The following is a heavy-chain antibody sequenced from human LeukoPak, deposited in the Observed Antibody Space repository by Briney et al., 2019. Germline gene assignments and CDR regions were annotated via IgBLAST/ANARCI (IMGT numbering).Heavy chain of an antibody. D-gene: IGHD2-2*02. Sequence: GESLKISCKGSGYRFTNYWIGWVRQMPGKGQEWMGLMYPGDSDTRYSPSFQGQVTISADKSIGTAYLQWSSLKASDTAMYYCAIGGDSSTSCYRCFNYWGQGTLVTVSS. CDR2: MYPGDSDT. V-gene: IGHV5-51*01. CDR3: AIGGDSSTSCYRCFNY. J-gene: IGHJ4*02. CDR1: GYRFTNYW.